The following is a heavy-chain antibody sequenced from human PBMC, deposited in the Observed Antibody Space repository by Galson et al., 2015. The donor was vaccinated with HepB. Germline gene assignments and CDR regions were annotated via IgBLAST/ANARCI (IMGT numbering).Heavy chain of an antibody. CDR2: IRSKAYGGTT. D-gene: IGHD3-22*01. J-gene: IGHJ4*02. Sequence: SLRLSCATFGFTFDDYVMNWFRQAPGKGLEWVGFIRSKAYGGTTEYAASLKGRFSISRDDSKSVAYLQMNSLKSEDTGIYYCTVAHYFDTRGYYSEPFDYWGQGTLVTVSS. V-gene: IGHV3-49*03. CDR3: TVAHYFDTRGYYSEPFDY. CDR1: GFTFDDYV.